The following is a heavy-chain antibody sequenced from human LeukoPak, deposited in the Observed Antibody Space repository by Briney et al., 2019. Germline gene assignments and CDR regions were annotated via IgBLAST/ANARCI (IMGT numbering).Heavy chain of an antibody. CDR3: ARDPDDYYDSSGYYPHY. J-gene: IGHJ4*02. CDR2: INPSGGST. CDR1: GYTFTSYY. Sequence: GASVKVSCKASGYTFTSYYMHWVRQAPGQGLEWMGIINPSGGSTSYAQKFQGRVTMTRDTSTSTVYMELSSLRSEDTAVYYCARDPDDYYDSSGYYPHYWGQGTLVTVSS. D-gene: IGHD3-22*01. V-gene: IGHV1-46*01.